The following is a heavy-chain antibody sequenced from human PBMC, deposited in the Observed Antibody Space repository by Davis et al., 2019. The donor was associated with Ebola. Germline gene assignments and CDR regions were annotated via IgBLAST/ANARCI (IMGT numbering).Heavy chain of an antibody. CDR2: ISAYNGNT. J-gene: IGHJ4*02. Sequence: ASVKVSCKASGYTFTSYGISWVRQAPGQGLEWMGWISAYNGNTNYAQKLQGRVTMTTDTSASTASMELSSLRSEDTAVYYCARGITFGGVIVLQYYFEYWGQGTLVTVSS. D-gene: IGHD3-16*02. CDR1: GYTFTSYG. V-gene: IGHV1-18*01. CDR3: ARGITFGGVIVLQYYFEY.